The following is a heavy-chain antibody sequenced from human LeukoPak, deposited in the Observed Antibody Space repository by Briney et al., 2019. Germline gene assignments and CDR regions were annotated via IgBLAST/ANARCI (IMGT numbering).Heavy chain of an antibody. V-gene: IGHV5-51*01. J-gene: IGHJ4*02. CDR2: IYPGDSDT. D-gene: IGHD4-23*01. Sequence: GESLKISCKGSGYSFTSYWIGWVRQMHGKGLKWIGIIYPGDSDTRYSPSFQGQVTISADKSINTAYLQWSSLKASDTAMYYCARQDLNDYGGNLGAYWGQGTLVTVSS. CDR3: ARQDLNDYGGNLGAY. CDR1: GYSFTSYW.